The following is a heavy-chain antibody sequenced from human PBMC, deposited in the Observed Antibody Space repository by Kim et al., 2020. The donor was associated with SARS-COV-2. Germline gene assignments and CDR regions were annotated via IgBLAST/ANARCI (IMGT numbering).Heavy chain of an antibody. D-gene: IGHD5-12*01. Sequence: DSVKVSCKASDYSFTKYGFTWVRQAPGQGLEWMGWINGHNGNKNYAQKFQGRITMATDTFTSTTYMELKSLRSDDTALYYCATVLFSWDGYNGFSPEYLQHWGQGTLVTVSS. CDR2: INGHNGNK. J-gene: IGHJ1*01. V-gene: IGHV1-18*04. CDR3: ATVLFSWDGYNGFSPEYLQH. CDR1: DYSFTKYG.